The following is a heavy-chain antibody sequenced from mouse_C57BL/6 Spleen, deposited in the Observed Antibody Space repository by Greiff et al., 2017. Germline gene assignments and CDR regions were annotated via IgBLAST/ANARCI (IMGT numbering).Heavy chain of an antibody. CDR1: GFTFNTYA. J-gene: IGHJ4*01. V-gene: IGHV10-3*01. D-gene: IGHD4-1*01. Sequence: EVQLVESGGGLVQPTGSLKLSCAASGFTFNTYAMHWVRQAPGKGLEWVARIRRKSSNYATYYADSVKDRFTISRDNSQSMLYLQMNNLKTEYTAMYYCVRIGTDAMDYWGQGTSVTVSS. CDR2: IRRKSSNYAT. CDR3: VRIGTDAMDY.